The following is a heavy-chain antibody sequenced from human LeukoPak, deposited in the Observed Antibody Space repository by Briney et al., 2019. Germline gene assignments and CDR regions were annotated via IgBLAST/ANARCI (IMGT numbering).Heavy chain of an antibody. CDR3: AREGFGDPYPADQRPNYYYYYMDV. Sequence: RGSLRLSCAPSGFTFSDYYMSWIRQAPGKGLEWVSYISSSGSTIYYADSVKGRFTISRDNAKNSLYLQMNSLRAEDTAVYYCAREGFGDPYPADQRPNYYYYYMDVWGKGTTVTISS. CDR1: GFTFSDYY. J-gene: IGHJ6*03. V-gene: IGHV3-11*01. D-gene: IGHD3-10*01. CDR2: ISSSGSTI.